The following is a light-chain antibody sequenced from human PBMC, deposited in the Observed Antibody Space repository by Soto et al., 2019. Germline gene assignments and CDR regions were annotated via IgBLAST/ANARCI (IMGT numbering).Light chain of an antibody. V-gene: IGKV1-9*01. CDR1: QGIRSY. J-gene: IGKJ1*01. Sequence: DIPLTQSPSFLSASVGDRVTITCRASQGIRSYLAWYQQIPGKAPKLLIYDASTLQTGVPSRFSGSGSGTDFTLTISYLQSEDFGTYYCQQFYNYPRTFGQGTKVDIK. CDR3: QQFYNYPRT. CDR2: DAS.